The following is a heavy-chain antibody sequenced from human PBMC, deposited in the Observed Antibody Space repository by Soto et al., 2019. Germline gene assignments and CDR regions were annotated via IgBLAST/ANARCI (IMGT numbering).Heavy chain of an antibody. CDR3: ARAGYDTSSILDY. J-gene: IGHJ4*02. D-gene: IGHD3-22*01. V-gene: IGHV4-30-2*01. Sequence: WTWIRQPAGKCLEWIGCVFQSGTTYYNPSLKGRVTISVDRSKNQFSLNLNSVSAADTAVYYCARAGYDTSSILDYWGQGTLVTVSS. CDR2: VFQSGTT.